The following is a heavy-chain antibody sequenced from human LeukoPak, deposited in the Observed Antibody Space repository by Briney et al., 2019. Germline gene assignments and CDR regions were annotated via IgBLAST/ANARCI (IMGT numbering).Heavy chain of an antibody. CDR1: GFTFSTYG. D-gene: IGHD5-18*01. V-gene: IGHV3-64D*06. J-gene: IGHJ4*02. Sequence: GGSLRLSCAASGFTFSTYGMHWVRQAPGKGLEYVSAISSNGGSTYYADSVKGRFTISRDNSKNTLYLQMSSLRAEDTAVYYCVREGTGGYRYDWGQGTLVTVSS. CDR3: VREGTGGYRYD. CDR2: ISSNGGST.